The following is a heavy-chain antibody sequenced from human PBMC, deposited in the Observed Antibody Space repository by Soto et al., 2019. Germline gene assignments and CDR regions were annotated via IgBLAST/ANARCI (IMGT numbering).Heavy chain of an antibody. D-gene: IGHD4-17*01. Sequence: GGSLRLSCAASGFTFNIYALHWVRQAPGKGLEWAAVISFDGTKKYYSDSVKGRFTISRDNLKNTLYLQMNNLRVEDAALYFCAREDDYGYRYINYGLDVWGQGTTVTVSS. CDR1: GFTFNIYA. CDR3: AREDDYGYRYINYGLDV. CDR2: ISFDGTKK. V-gene: IGHV3-30-3*01. J-gene: IGHJ6*02.